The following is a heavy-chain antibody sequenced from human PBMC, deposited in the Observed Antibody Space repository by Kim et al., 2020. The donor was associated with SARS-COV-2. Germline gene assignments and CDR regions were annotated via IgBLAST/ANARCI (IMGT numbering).Heavy chain of an antibody. CDR3: ARDMWEYSSGWTPGDV. Sequence: GGSLRLSCAASGFTFSSYGMHWVRQAPGKGLEWVAVIWYDGSNKYYADSVKGRFTISRDNSKNTLYLQMNSLRAEDTAVYYCARDMWEYSSGWTPGDVWGKGTTVTVSS. J-gene: IGHJ6*04. CDR2: IWYDGSNK. V-gene: IGHV3-33*01. D-gene: IGHD6-19*01. CDR1: GFTFSSYG.